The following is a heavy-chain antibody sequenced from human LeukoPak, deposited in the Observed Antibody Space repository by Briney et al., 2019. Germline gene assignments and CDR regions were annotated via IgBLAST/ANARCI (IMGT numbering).Heavy chain of an antibody. Sequence: ASVKVSCKASGYTFTGYYMHWVRQAPGQGLEWMGWINPNSGGTNYAQKFQGRVTMTRDTSNSTAYMELSRLRSDDTAVYYCEREGYCSGGSCYPNWFDPWGQGTLLTVSS. CDR3: EREGYCSGGSCYPNWFDP. V-gene: IGHV1-2*02. CDR1: GYTFTGYY. CDR2: INPNSGGT. D-gene: IGHD2-15*01. J-gene: IGHJ5*02.